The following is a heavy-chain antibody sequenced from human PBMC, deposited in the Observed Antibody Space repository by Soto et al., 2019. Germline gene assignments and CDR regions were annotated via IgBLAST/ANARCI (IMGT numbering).Heavy chain of an antibody. CDR2: INHSGST. Sequence: LXLTFAVYCGSFSFYYSNWIPQPPGKGLEWIGEINHSGSTNYNPSLKSRVTISVDTSKNQFSLKLSSVTAADTAVYYCARVNRGGYYYGMDVWGQGTTVTVSS. CDR1: CGSFSFYY. V-gene: IGHV4-34*01. D-gene: IGHD2-15*01. J-gene: IGHJ6*02. CDR3: ARVNRGGYYYGMDV.